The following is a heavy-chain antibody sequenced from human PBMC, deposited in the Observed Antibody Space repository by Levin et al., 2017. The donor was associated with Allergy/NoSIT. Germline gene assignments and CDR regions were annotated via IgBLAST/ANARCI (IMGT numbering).Heavy chain of an antibody. CDR3: ARDNYFDSSGYYRLDS. J-gene: IGHJ4*02. CDR2: VFHTGTT. D-gene: IGHD3-22*01. CDR1: GGSIGDYY. Sequence: SETLSLTCTVSGGSIGDYYWNWIRQPPGKGLEGIGYVFHTGTTYYSPSLKSRVTISVDTSKNQFSLKLTSVTAADTAVYYCARDNYFDSSGYYRLDSWGQGTLVTVSS. V-gene: IGHV4-59*01.